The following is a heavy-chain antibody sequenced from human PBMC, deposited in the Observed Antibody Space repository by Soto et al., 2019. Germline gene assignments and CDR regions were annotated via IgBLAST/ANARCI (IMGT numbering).Heavy chain of an antibody. V-gene: IGHV4-39*01. CDR2: IYYSGST. CDR1: GGSISSSSYY. CDR3: ARHATSCYDY. D-gene: IGHD2-2*01. Sequence: SETLSLTCTVSGGSISSSSYYWGWIHQPPGKGLEWIGSIYYSGSTYYNPSLKSRVTISVDTSKNQFSLKLSSVTAADTAVYYCARHATSCYDYWGQGTLVTVSS. J-gene: IGHJ4*02.